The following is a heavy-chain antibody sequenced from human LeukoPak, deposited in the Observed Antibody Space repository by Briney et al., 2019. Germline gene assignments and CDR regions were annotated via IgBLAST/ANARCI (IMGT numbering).Heavy chain of an antibody. J-gene: IGHJ4*02. V-gene: IGHV3-74*01. CDR2: INSDVSST. CDR3: ARSHDFDY. CDR1: GFTFSRYG. Sequence: GGSLRLSCVASGFTFSRYGIHWVRQAPGKGLVWVSYINSDVSSTTYSDSVKGRFTISRDNDKNTVYLQMNNLRAEDTAVYYCARSHDFDYWGQGTLVTVSS.